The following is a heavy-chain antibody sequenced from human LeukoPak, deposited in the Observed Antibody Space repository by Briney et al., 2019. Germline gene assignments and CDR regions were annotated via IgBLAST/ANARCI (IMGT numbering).Heavy chain of an antibody. CDR1: GYTFTGYY. Sequence: ASVKVSCKASGYTFTGYYMHWVRQAPGRGLEWMGWINPNSGGTNYAQKFQGRVTMTRDTSISTAYMELSRLRSDDTAVYYCARENRSGRPYDYWGQGTLVTVSS. V-gene: IGHV1-2*02. D-gene: IGHD3-22*01. CDR3: ARENRSGRPYDY. J-gene: IGHJ4*02. CDR2: INPNSGGT.